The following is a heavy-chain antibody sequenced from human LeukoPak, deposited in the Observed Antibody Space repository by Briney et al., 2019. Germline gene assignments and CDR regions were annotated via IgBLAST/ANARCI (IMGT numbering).Heavy chain of an antibody. CDR1: GYTLTELS. CDR3: ATDNPRRIAAAGTAAFDY. V-gene: IGHV1-24*01. CDR2: FDPEDGET. J-gene: IGHJ4*02. D-gene: IGHD6-13*01. Sequence: ASVTVSCKVSGYTLTELSMHWVRQAPGKGLEWMGGFDPEDGETIYAQKFQGRVTMTEDTSTDTAYMELSSLRSEDTAVYYCATDNPRRIAAAGTAAFDYWGQGTLVTVSS.